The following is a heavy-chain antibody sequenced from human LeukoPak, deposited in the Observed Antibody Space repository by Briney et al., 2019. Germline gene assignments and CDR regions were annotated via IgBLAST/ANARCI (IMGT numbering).Heavy chain of an antibody. CDR1: GFTFNTYW. D-gene: IGHD5-24*01. J-gene: IGHJ4*02. Sequence: PGGSLRLSCAASGFTFNTYWMNCVRQAPGKGLEWVASIKQDGSEKYYVDSVKGRFTISRDNAKNSLYLQMNSLRAEDTTVYYCARAGYMCAFDYWGQGTLVTVSS. V-gene: IGHV3-7*04. CDR2: IKQDGSEK. CDR3: ARAGYMCAFDY.